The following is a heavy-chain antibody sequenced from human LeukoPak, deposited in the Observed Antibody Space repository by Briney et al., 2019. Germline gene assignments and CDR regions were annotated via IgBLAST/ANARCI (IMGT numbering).Heavy chain of an antibody. J-gene: IGHJ4*02. V-gene: IGHV3-23*01. CDR3: ARDGMGVVIMRSGDY. CDR2: ISGSGGST. Sequence: GGSLRLSCAASGFTFSSYAMSWVRQAPGKGLEWVSAISGSGGSTYYADSVKGRFTISRDNAKNSLYLQMNSLRAEDTAVYYCARDGMGVVIMRSGDYWGQGTLVTVSS. D-gene: IGHD3-3*01. CDR1: GFTFSSYA.